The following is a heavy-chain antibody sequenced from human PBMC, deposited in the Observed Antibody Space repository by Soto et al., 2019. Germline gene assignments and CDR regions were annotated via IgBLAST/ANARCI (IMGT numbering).Heavy chain of an antibody. J-gene: IGHJ4*02. CDR2: ISYDGSNK. CDR1: FSSYA. D-gene: IGHD3-22*01. Sequence: FSSYAMHCGRHAPGKGLEWVAVISYDGSNKYYADSVKCRFTISRDNSKNTLYLQMNSLRAEDTAVYYCARYPDYYYDSSGYYLDYWGQGTLVTVSS. CDR3: ARYPDYYYDSSGYYLDY. V-gene: IGHV3-30-3*01.